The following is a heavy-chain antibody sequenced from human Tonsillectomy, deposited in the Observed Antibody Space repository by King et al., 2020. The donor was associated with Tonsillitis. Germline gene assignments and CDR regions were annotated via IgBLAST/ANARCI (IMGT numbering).Heavy chain of an antibody. Sequence: QVQLQQWGAGLLKSSETLSLTCAVYGGSFSDYYWSWIRQFPGKGLEWIGEISHSGSTNYNPSLKSRVTISVDTSKNQFSLKLTSVTAADTAVYYCAREGIAMAGGMDVWGQGTTVTVSS. V-gene: IGHV4-34*01. CDR2: ISHSGST. CDR1: GGSFSDYY. D-gene: IGHD6-19*01. CDR3: AREGIAMAGGMDV. J-gene: IGHJ6*02.